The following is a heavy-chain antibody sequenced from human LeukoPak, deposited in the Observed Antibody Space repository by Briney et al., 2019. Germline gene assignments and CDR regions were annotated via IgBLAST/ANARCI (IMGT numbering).Heavy chain of an antibody. Sequence: ASVKVSCKTSGYSFTAYYIHWVRQAPGQGLEWMGWINPNSGGTKYSQKFQGTVTMTRETSISTVYMDLNRLKSDDTAVYYCSRSSGLKVPRGAIDVWGQGTMVTISS. CDR1: GYSFTAYY. J-gene: IGHJ3*01. D-gene: IGHD6-25*01. CDR3: SRSSGLKVPRGAIDV. V-gene: IGHV1-2*02. CDR2: INPNSGGT.